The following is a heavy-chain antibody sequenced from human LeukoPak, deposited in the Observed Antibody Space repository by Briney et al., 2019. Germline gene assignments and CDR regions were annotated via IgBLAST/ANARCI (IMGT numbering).Heavy chain of an antibody. CDR3: AKSNPLIWRVRGNALDF. CDR2: ISGNGAST. J-gene: IGHJ3*01. CDR1: GFTFSSRA. Sequence: PGGSLRLSCAASGFTFSSRALSWVRQAPGKGLEWVSAISGNGASTYYADSAEGRFTISRDNSKNTLYLQLNSLTVEDTAVYFCAKSNPLIWRVRGNALDFWGPGTMVHVSS. D-gene: IGHD3-10*01. V-gene: IGHV3-23*01.